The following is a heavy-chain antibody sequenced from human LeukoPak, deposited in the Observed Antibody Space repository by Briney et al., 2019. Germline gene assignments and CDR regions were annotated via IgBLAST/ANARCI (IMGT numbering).Heavy chain of an antibody. Sequence: GGSLRLSCAASGFTFSIYAMSWVRQAPGKGLEWVSTISDSGGRTYYADSVKGRFTISRDNSKNTVYLQMNSLRAEDTAVYYCAKDREGVRYFDWGQGTLVTVSS. V-gene: IGHV3-23*01. CDR2: ISDSGGRT. J-gene: IGHJ4*02. D-gene: IGHD3-9*01. CDR1: GFTFSIYA. CDR3: AKDREGVRYFD.